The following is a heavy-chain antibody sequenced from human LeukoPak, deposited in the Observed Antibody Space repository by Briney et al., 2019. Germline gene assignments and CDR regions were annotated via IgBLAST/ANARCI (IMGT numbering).Heavy chain of an antibody. D-gene: IGHD2-15*01. CDR2: INHSGGT. CDR1: GGSFSGYY. J-gene: IGHJ4*02. V-gene: IGHV4-34*01. Sequence: SETLSLTCAVYGGSFSGYYWSWIRQPPGKGLEWIGEINHSGGTNYNPSLKSRVTISVDTSKNQFSLKLSSVTAADTAVYYCARAISTPGPIDYWGQGTLVTVSS. CDR3: ARAISTPGPIDY.